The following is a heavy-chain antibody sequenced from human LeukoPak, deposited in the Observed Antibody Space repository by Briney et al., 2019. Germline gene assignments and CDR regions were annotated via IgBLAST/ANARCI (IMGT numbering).Heavy chain of an antibody. CDR1: GGSITSYY. V-gene: IGHV4-4*07. J-gene: IGHJ4*02. CDR3: AREFSGTSIAARVFDS. D-gene: IGHD6-6*01. CDR2: IPTSGST. Sequence: PSETLSLTCTVSGGSITSYYWSYIRQPAGKGLEWIGRIPTSGSTNYNPSLKSRVTMSVDTSKNQFSLKLSSVTAADTAIYYCAREFSGTSIAARVFDSWGQGTLVTVSS.